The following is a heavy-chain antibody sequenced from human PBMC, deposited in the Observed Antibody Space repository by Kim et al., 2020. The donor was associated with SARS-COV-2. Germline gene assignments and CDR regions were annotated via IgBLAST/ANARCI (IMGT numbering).Heavy chain of an antibody. CDR2: ISGDGGTV. CDR1: GFTFSNYG. CDR3: ARDGVPFVERGYDSWSPYPGDY. V-gene: IGHV3-48*02. Sequence: GGSLRLSCEASGFTFSNYGMSWVRQAPGKGLEWVAYISGDGGTVDYADSVKGRFIISRDPAKRSLYLQMNSLRDEDTAVYYCARDGVPFVERGYDSWSPYPGDYAGQGTLVTVSS. J-gene: IGHJ4*02. D-gene: IGHD3-3*01.